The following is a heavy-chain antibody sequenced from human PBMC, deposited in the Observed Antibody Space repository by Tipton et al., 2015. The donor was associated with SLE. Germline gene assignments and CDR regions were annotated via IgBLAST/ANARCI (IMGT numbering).Heavy chain of an antibody. CDR2: INYSGTT. CDR1: GDSISNNNYY. J-gene: IGHJ4*02. CDR3: ARKTYFDF. V-gene: IGHV4-39*01. Sequence: TLSLTCTVSGDSISNNNYYWGWIRQPPGKGLEWIGNINYSGTTFYNPSLKTRVTVSVDTSKIQFSLRLTSVTAADTAVYYCARKTYFDFWGQGTLVTVSS.